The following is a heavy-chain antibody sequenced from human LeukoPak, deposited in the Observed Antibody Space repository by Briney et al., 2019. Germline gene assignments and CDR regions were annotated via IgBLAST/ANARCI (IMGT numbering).Heavy chain of an antibody. D-gene: IGHD5-24*01. Sequence: PSQTLSLTCTISGGSIRNGDYYWSWIRQSPGKGPEWIGYIYYSGNTFYNSSLKSQVPISGDTSKNQFSLKLTSVTAADTAVYYCARGDGYNSLDYWGQGTLVTVSS. V-gene: IGHV4-30-4*01. CDR2: IYYSGNT. CDR1: GGSIRNGDYY. CDR3: ARGDGYNSLDY. J-gene: IGHJ4*02.